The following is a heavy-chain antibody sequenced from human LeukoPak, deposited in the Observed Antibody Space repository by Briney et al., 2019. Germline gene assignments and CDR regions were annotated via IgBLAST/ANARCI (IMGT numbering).Heavy chain of an antibody. J-gene: IGHJ2*01. D-gene: IGHD3-22*01. V-gene: IGHV3-23*01. CDR2: ISGSGGST. CDR1: GFTFSSYA. Sequence: PGGSLRLSCAASGFTFSSYAMSWVRQAPGKGLEWVSAISGSGGSTYYADSVKGRFTISRDNSKNTLYLQMNSLRAEDTAVYYCAKDQGTSSSQLMIVVVIINWYFDLWGRGTLVTVSS. CDR3: AKDQGTSSSQLMIVVVIINWYFDL.